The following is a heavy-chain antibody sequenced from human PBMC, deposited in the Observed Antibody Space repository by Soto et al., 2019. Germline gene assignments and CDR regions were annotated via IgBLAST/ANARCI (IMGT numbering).Heavy chain of an antibody. CDR2: IKQDGSEK. CDR3: ARLRFLEWLLSPTSYMDV. V-gene: IGHV3-7*01. CDR1: GFTFSSYW. Sequence: GGSLRLSCAASGFTFSSYWMSWVRQAPGKGLEWVANIKQDGSEKYYVDSVKGRFTISRGNAKNSLYLQMNSLRAEDTAVYYCARLRFLEWLLSPTSYMDVWGKGTTVTVSS. J-gene: IGHJ6*03. D-gene: IGHD3-3*01.